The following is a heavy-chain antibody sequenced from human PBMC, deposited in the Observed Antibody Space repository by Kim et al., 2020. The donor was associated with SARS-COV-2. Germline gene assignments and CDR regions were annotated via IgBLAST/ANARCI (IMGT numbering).Heavy chain of an antibody. V-gene: IGHV4-59*08. CDR2: AHYTGNT. J-gene: IGHJ4*02. D-gene: IGHD2-21*01. CDR1: GGSISNYF. CDR3: AGHNSGGYFPLGY. Sequence: SETLSLTCTVSGGSISNYFWSWIRQPPGKGLEWIGYAHYTGNTNYNPSLKSRVTISIDTSKNQFFLKLSSVTAADKAVYYCAGHNSGGYFPLGYWGQGTLVTVSS.